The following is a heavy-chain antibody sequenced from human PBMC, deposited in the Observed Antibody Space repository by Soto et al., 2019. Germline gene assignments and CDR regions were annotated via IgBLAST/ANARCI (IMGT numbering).Heavy chain of an antibody. CDR2: ISGSGGST. D-gene: IGHD4-17*01. J-gene: IGHJ4*02. Sequence: GGSLRLSCAASGFTFSSYAMSWVRQAPGKGLEWVSAISGSGGSTYYADSVKGRFTISRDNSKNTLYLQMNSLRAEDTAVYYCATIRALATVTTPTDYWGQGTLVTVSS. CDR1: GFTFSSYA. V-gene: IGHV3-23*01. CDR3: ATIRALATVTTPTDY.